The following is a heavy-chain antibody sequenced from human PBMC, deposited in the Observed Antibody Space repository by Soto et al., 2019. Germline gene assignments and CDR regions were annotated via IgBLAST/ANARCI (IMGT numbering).Heavy chain of an antibody. Sequence: TLSLTCTVSGGSVSSGSYYWSWIRQPPGKGLEWIGYIYYSGSTNYNPSLKSRVTISVDTSKNQFSLKLSSVTAADTAVYYCARSSDKYCSSTSCYPGYFDYWGQGTLVTVSS. CDR3: ARSSDKYCSSTSCYPGYFDY. CDR2: IYYSGST. J-gene: IGHJ4*02. D-gene: IGHD2-2*01. V-gene: IGHV4-61*01. CDR1: GGSVSSGSYY.